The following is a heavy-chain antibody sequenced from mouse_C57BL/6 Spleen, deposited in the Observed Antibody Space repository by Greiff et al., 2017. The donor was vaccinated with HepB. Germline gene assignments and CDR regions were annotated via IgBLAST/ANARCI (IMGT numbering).Heavy chain of an antibody. J-gene: IGHJ1*03. Sequence: LVESGPELVKPGASVKLSCKASGYTFTSYDINWVKQRPGQGLEWIGWIYPRDGSTKYNEKFKGKATLTVDTSSSTAYMELHSLTSEDSAVYFCARGTTVVARYFDVWGTGTTVTVSS. CDR2: IYPRDGST. CDR3: ARGTTVVARYFDV. D-gene: IGHD1-1*01. CDR1: GYTFTSYD. V-gene: IGHV1-85*01.